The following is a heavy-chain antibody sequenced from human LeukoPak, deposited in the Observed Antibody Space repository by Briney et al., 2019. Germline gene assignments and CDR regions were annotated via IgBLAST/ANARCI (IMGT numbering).Heavy chain of an antibody. D-gene: IGHD6-6*01. Sequence: GGSLRLSCAASGFTFSDYGMHWVRQAPGKGLEWVAVVSHTGTTEFYADSVKGRFTISRDSSKNTLWLQMNSLRAEDTAVYYCAKGESIAARRNLWIFDYWGQGTLVTVSS. CDR1: GFTFSDYG. CDR2: VSHTGTTE. CDR3: AKGESIAARRNLWIFDY. J-gene: IGHJ4*02. V-gene: IGHV3-30*18.